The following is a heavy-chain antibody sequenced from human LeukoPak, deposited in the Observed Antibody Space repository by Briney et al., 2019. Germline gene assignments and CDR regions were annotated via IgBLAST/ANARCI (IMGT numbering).Heavy chain of an antibody. CDR1: GFRVSSNY. CDR3: ARPGAAVAGTAFNY. V-gene: IGHV3-66*04. Sequence: GESLRLSCAASGFRVSSNYMSWVRQAPGKGLEWVSIIYSDGTTYYADSVKGRFAISRDNSKNTVYLQMNSLRAEDTAVYYCARPGAAVAGTAFNYWGQGTLVTVSS. CDR2: IYSDGTT. J-gene: IGHJ4*02. D-gene: IGHD6-13*01.